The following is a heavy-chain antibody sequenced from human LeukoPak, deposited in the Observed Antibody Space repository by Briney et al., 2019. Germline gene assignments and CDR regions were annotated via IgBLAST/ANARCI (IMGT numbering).Heavy chain of an antibody. V-gene: IGHV3-7*01. CDR3: ARGPMGYYDSTGYDN. D-gene: IGHD3-22*01. CDR1: GFSFSNYF. Sequence: GGSLRLSCEASGFSFSNYFMSWIRQAPGKGLEWVANIKQDGSEKYYVVSVKGRFTISRDNAKNSLYLQMNSLRAEDTAVYYCARGPMGYYDSTGYDNWGQGTLVTVST. J-gene: IGHJ4*02. CDR2: IKQDGSEK.